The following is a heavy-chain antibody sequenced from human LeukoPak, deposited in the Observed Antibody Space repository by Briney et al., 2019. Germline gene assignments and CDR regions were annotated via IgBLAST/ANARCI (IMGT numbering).Heavy chain of an antibody. J-gene: IGHJ4*02. D-gene: IGHD1-26*01. V-gene: IGHV3-7*01. CDR1: GFTFSSSW. Sequence: GGSLRLSCAASGFTFSSSWMAWVRQAPGKGLEWVANIKGDGSAKHSADSVKGRFTISRDNAKNSLYLQMNSLRVEDTGVYFCATDVIGSLEDWGQGTLVTVSS. CDR3: ATDVIGSLED. CDR2: IKGDGSAK.